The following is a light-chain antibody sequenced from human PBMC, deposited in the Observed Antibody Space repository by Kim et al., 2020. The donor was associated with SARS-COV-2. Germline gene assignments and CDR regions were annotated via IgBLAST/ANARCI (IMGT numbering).Light chain of an antibody. CDR1: SSDVGGYNY. CDR2: DVS. J-gene: IGLJ1*01. V-gene: IGLV2-11*01. Sequence: PGQSVTISCTVTSSDVGGYNYVSWYQQHPGKAPKLMIYDVSKRPSGVPDRFSGSKSGNTASLTISGLQAEDEADYYCCSYAGSSYVFGTGTKVTVL. CDR3: CSYAGSSYV.